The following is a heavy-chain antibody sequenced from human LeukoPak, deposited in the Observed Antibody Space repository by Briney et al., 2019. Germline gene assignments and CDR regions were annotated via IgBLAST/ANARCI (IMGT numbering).Heavy chain of an antibody. Sequence: GGSLGLSCAVSGFTFSSHEMNWVRQAPGKGLEWVSYISSGGSTIYYADSVKGRFTISRDNAKNSLYLQMNSLRAEDTAVYYCARTFRGIDYWGQGTLVTVSS. CDR3: ARTFRGIDY. CDR1: GFTFSSHE. J-gene: IGHJ4*02. V-gene: IGHV3-48*03. CDR2: ISSGGSTI. D-gene: IGHD3-10*01.